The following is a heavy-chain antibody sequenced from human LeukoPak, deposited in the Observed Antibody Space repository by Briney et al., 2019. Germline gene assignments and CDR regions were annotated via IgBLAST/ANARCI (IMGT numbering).Heavy chain of an antibody. Sequence: SETLSLTCTVSGGSISSGPYYWIWIRQPPGKGLEWIGFIYYTGSTNYNPSLKSRVTISVDTSKNQLSLKLSSVTAADTAVYYCARGKSWPSPDSWGQGTLLTVSS. CDR1: GGSISSGPYY. CDR3: ARGKSWPSPDS. CDR2: IYYTGST. V-gene: IGHV4-61*01. J-gene: IGHJ4*02. D-gene: IGHD6-13*01.